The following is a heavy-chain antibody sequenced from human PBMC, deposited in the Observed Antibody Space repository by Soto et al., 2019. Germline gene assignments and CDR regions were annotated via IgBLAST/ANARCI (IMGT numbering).Heavy chain of an antibody. D-gene: IGHD1-26*01. J-gene: IGHJ4*02. CDR1: GFTFSSYG. CDR3: AKPYSGSPPKNFDY. CDR2: IWYDGSNK. V-gene: IGHV3-30*02. Sequence: GGSLRLSCAASGFTFSSYGMHWVRQAPGKGLEWVAVIWYDGSNKYYADSVKGRFTISRDNSKNTLFLQMNSLRAEDTAVYYCAKPYSGSPPKNFDYWGQGTLVTVSS.